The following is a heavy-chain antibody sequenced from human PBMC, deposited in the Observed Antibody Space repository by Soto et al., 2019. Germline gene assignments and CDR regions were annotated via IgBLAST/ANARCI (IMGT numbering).Heavy chain of an antibody. D-gene: IGHD1-7*01. CDR3: AKDRRAGGNSGFYSDF. V-gene: IGHV3-23*01. J-gene: IGHJ4*02. Sequence: GGSLRLSCAASGFTFSSYGMTWVRQAPGKGLEWVSFSSATGAGTYYADSVKGRFTISRDNSKNTLYLQMTSLRADDTAVYYCAKDRRAGGNSGFYSDFWGPGALVTVSS. CDR2: SSATGAGT. CDR1: GFTFSSYG.